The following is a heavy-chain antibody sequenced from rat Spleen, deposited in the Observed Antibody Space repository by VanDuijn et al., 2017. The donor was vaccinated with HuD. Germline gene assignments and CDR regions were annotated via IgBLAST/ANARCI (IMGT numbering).Heavy chain of an antibody. Sequence: EVQLVESGGGLVQPGRSMKLSCAASGFTFSNYDMAWVRRAPKKGLEWVATIRHDGTSTNYGDSVKGRFTISRDSAKSTLYLQMDSLRSEDTATYYCAKVTYYGYYYFDYWGQGVMVTVSS. D-gene: IGHD1-9*01. CDR2: IRHDGTST. CDR1: GFTFSNYD. CDR3: AKVTYYGYYYFDY. J-gene: IGHJ2*01. V-gene: IGHV5-7*01.